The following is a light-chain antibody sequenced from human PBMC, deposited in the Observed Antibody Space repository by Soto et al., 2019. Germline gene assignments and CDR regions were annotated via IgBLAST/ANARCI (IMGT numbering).Light chain of an antibody. CDR3: PQYGSSPT. CDR2: DES. V-gene: IGKV3D-20*01. CDR1: QSVSSSY. J-gene: IGKJ4*01. Sequence: EIVLTQSPATLSLSPGERSTLSCVASQSVSSSYLAWYQQKPGLAPRLLIYDESSRATGIPDRFSGSGSGTDFTLTISRLEPEDFAVYYCPQYGSSPTVGGVTKVEIK.